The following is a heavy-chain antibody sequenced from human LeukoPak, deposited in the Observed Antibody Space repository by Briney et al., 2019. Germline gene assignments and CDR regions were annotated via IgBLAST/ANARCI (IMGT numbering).Heavy chain of an antibody. J-gene: IGHJ3*02. D-gene: IGHD1-14*01. CDR1: GFTFSTYA. V-gene: IGHV3-30-3*01. CDR2: IAFDGINK. Sequence: GRSLRLSCAASGFTFSTYAMPWVRQAPGKGLEWVAVIAFDGINKYYADSVKGRFTVSRGNSKDTMYLQMNSLRVEDTAVFYCARGPEYGSTPAGEFHIWGQGTMVTVSS. CDR3: ARGPEYGSTPAGEFHI.